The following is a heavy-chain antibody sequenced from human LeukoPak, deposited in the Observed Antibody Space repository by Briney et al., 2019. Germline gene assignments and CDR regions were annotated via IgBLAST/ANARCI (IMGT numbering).Heavy chain of an antibody. CDR1: GFTFSSYD. V-gene: IGHV3-64*01. J-gene: IGHJ4*02. Sequence: GGPLRLSCAASGFTFSSYDMHWVRQAPGKGLEYVSAISTNGGSTDYANSVKGRFTISRDNSKNTLYLQMGSLRAEDMAVYYCARYCSSTSCYCDWGQGTLVTVSS. CDR2: ISTNGGST. D-gene: IGHD2-2*01. CDR3: ARYCSSTSCYCD.